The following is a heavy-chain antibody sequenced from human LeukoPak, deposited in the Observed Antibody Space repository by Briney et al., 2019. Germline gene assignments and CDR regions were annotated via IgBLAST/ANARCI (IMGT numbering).Heavy chain of an antibody. CDR3: ARDQNPYCSSASCSRGTFDY. Sequence: GASVKVSCKASGYTFINYGVTWVRQAPGQGPTLMGWITTYNGHTNYAQKFQGRVTMAADTSTSTVYMELRSLRFDDTAVYFCARDQNPYCSSASCSRGTFDYWGQGTLVTVSS. V-gene: IGHV1-18*01. D-gene: IGHD2-2*01. J-gene: IGHJ4*02. CDR1: GYTFINYG. CDR2: ITTYNGHT.